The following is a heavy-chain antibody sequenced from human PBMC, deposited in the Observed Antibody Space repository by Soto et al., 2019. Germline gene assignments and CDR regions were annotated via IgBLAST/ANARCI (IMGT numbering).Heavy chain of an antibody. J-gene: IGHJ6*02. D-gene: IGHD2-15*01. Sequence: GGSLRLSCAASGFTFSNAWMSWVRQAPGKGLEWVGRIKSKTDGGTTDYAAPVKGRFTISRDDSKNTLYLQMNSLKTEDTAVYCCTSPAYCSGGSCYLPHYYYGMDVWGQGTTVTVSS. CDR1: GFTFSNAW. CDR2: IKSKTDGGTT. CDR3: TSPAYCSGGSCYLPHYYYGMDV. V-gene: IGHV3-15*01.